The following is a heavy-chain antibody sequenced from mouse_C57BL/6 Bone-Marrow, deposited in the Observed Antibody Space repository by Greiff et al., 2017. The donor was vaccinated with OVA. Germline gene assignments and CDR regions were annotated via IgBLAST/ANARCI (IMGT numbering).Heavy chain of an antibody. Sequence: EVQRVESGGGLVQSGRSLRLSCAPSGFTFSDFYMEWVRQAPGKGLEWIAASRNKANDYTTEYSASVKGRFIVSRDTSQSILYLQMNALRAEDTAIYYCARDDGYYGYAMDYWGQGTSVTVSS. J-gene: IGHJ4*01. CDR1: GFTFSDFY. V-gene: IGHV7-1*01. D-gene: IGHD2-3*01. CDR2: SRNKANDYTT. CDR3: ARDDGYYGYAMDY.